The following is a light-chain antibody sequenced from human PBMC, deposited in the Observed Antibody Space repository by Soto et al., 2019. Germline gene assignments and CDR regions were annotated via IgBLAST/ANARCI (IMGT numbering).Light chain of an antibody. CDR2: GAS. J-gene: IGKJ2*01. Sequence: EIVLTQSPDTLSLSPGEGATLSCRASQRISSSYLAWYQQAPGQAPGLLIYGASSRATGVPDRFSGSGSGTVFTLTISRLEPEDFAVYYCHQYGTSPFTFGQGTTLEI. V-gene: IGKV3-20*01. CDR1: QRISSSY. CDR3: HQYGTSPFT.